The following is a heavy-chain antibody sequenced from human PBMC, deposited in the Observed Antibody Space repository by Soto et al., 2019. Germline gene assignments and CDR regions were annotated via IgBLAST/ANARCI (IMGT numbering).Heavy chain of an antibody. J-gene: IGHJ5*02. D-gene: IGHD3-22*01. CDR2: IYHSGST. V-gene: IGHV4-30-2*01. Sequence: QLQLQESGSGLVKPSQTLSITCAVSGGSISSGGYSWSWIRQPPGKGLEWIGYIYHSGSTYYNPSLKSRVTISVDRSKNQFSLKLSSVTAADTAVYYCAREYYYDSSGYYYVGWFDPWGQGTLVTVSS. CDR3: AREYYYDSSGYYYVGWFDP. CDR1: GGSISSGGYS.